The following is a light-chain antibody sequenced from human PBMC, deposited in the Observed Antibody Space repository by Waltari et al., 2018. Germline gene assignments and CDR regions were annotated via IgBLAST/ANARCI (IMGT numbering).Light chain of an antibody. J-gene: IGLJ7*01. CDR3: GTWDSSPSGAV. CDR2: ENV. Sequence: QSVLTQPPSVSAAPGQRVTISCSGGSSNIGNNYVSWYRQFPGTAPKLLVFENVWRPAGMPGRFSGAKSGTSATRDITVLQAGDEADYYCGTWDSSPSGAVFGGGTHLTVL. CDR1: SSNIGNNY. V-gene: IGLV1-51*02.